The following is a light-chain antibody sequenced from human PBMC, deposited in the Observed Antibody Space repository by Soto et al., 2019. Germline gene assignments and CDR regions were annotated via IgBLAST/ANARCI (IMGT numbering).Light chain of an antibody. CDR1: QSISSY. V-gene: IGKV1-39*01. J-gene: IGKJ4*01. CDR3: QQSYSTPLT. Sequence: DIRMPQSPSSLSASVGDRVTITCRAGQSISSYLNWYQQKPGKAPKLLIYAASSLQSGVPSRFSGSGSGTDFTLTISSLQPEDFATYYCQQSYSTPLTFGGGTKVEIK. CDR2: AAS.